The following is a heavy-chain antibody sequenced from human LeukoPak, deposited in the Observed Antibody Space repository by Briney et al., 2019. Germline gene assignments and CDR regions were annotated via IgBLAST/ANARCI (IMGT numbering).Heavy chain of an antibody. CDR3: AKDLILVLPAACDY. J-gene: IGHJ4*02. D-gene: IGHD2-2*01. CDR1: GSFSSYV. CDR2: LSASGGST. Sequence: PGGSLRLSCAASGSFSSYVMTWVRQAPGRGLEWVSTLSASGGSTYYADSVKGRFTISRDNSKNTLYLQMSSLRAEDTAVYFCAKDLILVLPAACDYWGQGTLVTVSS. V-gene: IGHV3-23*01.